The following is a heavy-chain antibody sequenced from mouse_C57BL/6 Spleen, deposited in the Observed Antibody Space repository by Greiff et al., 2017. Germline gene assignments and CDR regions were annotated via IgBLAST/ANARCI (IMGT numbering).Heavy chain of an antibody. V-gene: IGHV1-55*01. CDR2: IYPGSGST. Sequence: QVHVKQPGAELVKPGASVKMSCKASGYTFTSYWITWVKQRPGQGLEWIGDIYPGSGSTNYNEKFKSKATLTVDQSSSTAYMQLISLTSEDSAVYYCARGGTTVVATGDFDYWGQGTTLTVSS. D-gene: IGHD1-1*01. CDR3: ARGGTTVVATGDFDY. CDR1: GYTFTSYW. J-gene: IGHJ2*01.